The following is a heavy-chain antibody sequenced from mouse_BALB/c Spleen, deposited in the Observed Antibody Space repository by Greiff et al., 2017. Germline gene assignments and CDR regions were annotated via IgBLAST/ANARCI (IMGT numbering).Heavy chain of an antibody. CDR3: AREDYDRDFDV. V-gene: IGHV3-2*02. CDR2: ISYSGST. Sequence: EVQLVESGPGLVKPSQSLSLTCTVTGYSITSDYAWNWIRQFPGNKLEWMGYISYSGSTSYNPSLKSRISITRDTSKNQFFLQLNSVTTEDTATYYCAREDYDRDFDVWGAGTTVTVSS. D-gene: IGHD2-4*01. J-gene: IGHJ1*01. CDR1: GYSITSDYA.